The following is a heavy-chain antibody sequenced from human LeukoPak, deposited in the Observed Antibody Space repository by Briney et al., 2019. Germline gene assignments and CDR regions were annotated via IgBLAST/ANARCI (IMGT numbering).Heavy chain of an antibody. D-gene: IGHD3-22*01. CDR2: INTSGST. CDR3: ARDSSASRLGI. Sequence: SQTLSLTCTVSGGAISSGSYYWSWIRQPAGKGLEWIGRINTSGSTNYNPSLKSRVTISVDMSKNQFSLKLSSVTAADTAVYYCARDSSASRLGIWGQGTMVTVSS. CDR1: GGAISSGSYY. V-gene: IGHV4-61*02. J-gene: IGHJ3*02.